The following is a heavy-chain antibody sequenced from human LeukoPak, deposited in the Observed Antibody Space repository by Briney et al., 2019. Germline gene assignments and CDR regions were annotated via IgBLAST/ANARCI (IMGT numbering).Heavy chain of an antibody. J-gene: IGHJ4*02. V-gene: IGHV3-7*04. D-gene: IGHD3-10*01. CDR1: GFSISNYW. CDR2: IKQDGTVE. Sequence: GGSLRLSCAASGFSISNYWMNWVRQAPGEGLEWVANIKQDGTVEHYVDSVKGRFTISRDNAKNSLYPQMNTLRAEDTAVYYCARDCCASGSLDYWGQGALVTVSS. CDR3: ARDCCASGSLDY.